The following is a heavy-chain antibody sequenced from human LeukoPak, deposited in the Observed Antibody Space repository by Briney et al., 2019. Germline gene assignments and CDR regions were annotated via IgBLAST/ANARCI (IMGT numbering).Heavy chain of an antibody. CDR2: IKQDGSDK. Sequence: GGSLRLSCAASGFTFSRSWMNWVRQAPGKGLEWVANIKQDGSDKYYLDSVRGRFTISRDNAKDTLYLQMNSLRAEDTAVYYCAELGITMIGGVWGKGTTVTISS. V-gene: IGHV3-7*01. D-gene: IGHD3-10*02. CDR3: AELGITMIGGV. J-gene: IGHJ6*04. CDR1: GFTFSRSW.